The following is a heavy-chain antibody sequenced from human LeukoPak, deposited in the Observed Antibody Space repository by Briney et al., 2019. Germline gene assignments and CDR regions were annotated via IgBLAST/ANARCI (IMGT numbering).Heavy chain of an antibody. CDR1: RFTFSGYE. D-gene: IGHD3-3*01. Sequence: GGSLRLSCATSRFTFSGYEMNWVRQAPGKGLEWVGRIKSKTDGGTAEHAAPVKGRFIISRDDSKNMLYLQMNSLNSDDTGVYYCATALRGVGFWGQGTLVTVPS. J-gene: IGHJ4*02. V-gene: IGHV3-15*01. CDR2: IKSKTDGGTA. CDR3: ATALRGVGF.